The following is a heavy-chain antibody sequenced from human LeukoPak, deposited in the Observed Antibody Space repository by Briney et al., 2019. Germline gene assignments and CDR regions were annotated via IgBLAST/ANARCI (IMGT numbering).Heavy chain of an antibody. V-gene: IGHV3-49*03. CDR3: TRGFSDVDIVATIVDY. J-gene: IGHJ4*02. D-gene: IGHD5-12*01. Sequence: PGGSLRLSCTASGFTFGDYAMSWFRQAPGKGLEWVGFIRSKAYGGTTEYAASVKGRFTISRDDSKSIAYLQMNSLKTEDTAVYYCTRGFSDVDIVATIVDYWGQGTLVTVSS. CDR1: GFTFGDYA. CDR2: IRSKAYGGTT.